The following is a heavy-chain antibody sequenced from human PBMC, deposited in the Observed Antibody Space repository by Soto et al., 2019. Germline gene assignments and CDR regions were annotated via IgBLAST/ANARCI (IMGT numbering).Heavy chain of an antibody. V-gene: IGHV4-39*01. CDR1: GGSISSSSFY. Sequence: QLQLQESGPGLVKPSETLSLTCTVSGGSISSSSFYWGWFRQPAGKVLEWFGSIYYSGRTYYNPSLKSRVTISVDTSKNLFSLKLSSVTAADTAVYYCARRGYYYDSSGYPSVWYWGKGTLVTVSS. J-gene: IGHJ1*01. CDR2: IYYSGRT. D-gene: IGHD3-22*01. CDR3: ARRGYYYDSSGYPSVWY.